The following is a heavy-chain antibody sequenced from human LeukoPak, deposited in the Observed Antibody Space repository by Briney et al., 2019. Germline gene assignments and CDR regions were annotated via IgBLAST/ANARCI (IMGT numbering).Heavy chain of an antibody. CDR2: FHTSEGT. J-gene: IGHJ5*02. V-gene: IGHV4-61*02. Sequence: PSQTLSLTCAVSGASLNTGTYFWTWVRQPAGKALEWIGRFHTSEGTHYNPSLESRVTISVDTSKNHFSLEMTSVTAADTAVYYCASTVFGVTYNWLDPWGQGTLVTVSS. D-gene: IGHD3-3*01. CDR3: ASTVFGVTYNWLDP. CDR1: GASLNTGTYF.